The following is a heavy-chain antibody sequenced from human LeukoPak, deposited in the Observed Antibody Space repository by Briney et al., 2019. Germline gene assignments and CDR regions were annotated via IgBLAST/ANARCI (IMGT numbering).Heavy chain of an antibody. V-gene: IGHV2-70*11. Sequence: ASGPALVEPTQTLTLTCTFSGFSLLTSGVSVTWIRQPPGRALEWLARIDWDDDKYYNTSLEARLTISKDTSKNQVILTVTGMDPVDSATYYCARMYFGDYKDMDVWGKGTTVTVSS. CDR2: IDWDDDK. CDR1: GFSLLTSGVS. J-gene: IGHJ6*03. CDR3: ARMYFGDYKDMDV. D-gene: IGHD3-10*01.